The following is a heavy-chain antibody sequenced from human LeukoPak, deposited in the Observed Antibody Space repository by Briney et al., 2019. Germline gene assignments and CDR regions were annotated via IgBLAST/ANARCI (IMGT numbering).Heavy chain of an antibody. J-gene: IGHJ6*02. CDR2: IYTSGST. CDR3: AREPPGGAAYYHLGMDV. Sequence: KSSETLSLTCTVSGCSISSYYWSWIRQPAGKGLEWIGRIYTSGSTNYNPSLKSRVTMSVDTSKNQFSLKLSSVTAADTPAYYCAREPPGGAAYYHLGMDVRGQGTTVTVS. D-gene: IGHD6-13*01. CDR1: GCSISSYY. V-gene: IGHV4-4*07.